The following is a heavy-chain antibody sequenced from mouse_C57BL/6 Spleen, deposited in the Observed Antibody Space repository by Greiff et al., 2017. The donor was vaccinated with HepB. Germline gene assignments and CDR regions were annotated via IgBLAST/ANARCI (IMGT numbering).Heavy chain of an antibody. CDR1: GYTFTSYW. V-gene: IGHV1-59*01. CDR3: ARSSDLPEGHYFDY. Sequence: QVQLQQPGAELVRPGTSVKLSCKASGYTFTSYWMHWVKQRPGQGLEWIGVIDPSDSYTNYNQKFKGKATLTVDTSSSTAYMQLSSLTSEDSAVYYCARSSDLPEGHYFDYWGQGTTLTVSS. CDR2: IDPSDSYT. J-gene: IGHJ2*01. D-gene: IGHD5-5*01.